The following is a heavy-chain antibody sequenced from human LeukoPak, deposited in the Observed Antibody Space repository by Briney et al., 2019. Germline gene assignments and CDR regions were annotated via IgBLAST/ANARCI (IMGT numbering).Heavy chain of an antibody. CDR3: TRVGYIDEGIDY. CDR1: GFTFSSYW. Sequence: GGSLRLSCVASGFTFSSYWMDWVRQPPGKGPVWVSRISTDGRSTTYADSVKGRFTISRDNAKNTLYLQMNSLRAEDTAIYYCTRVGYIDEGIDYWGQGTLVTVSS. CDR2: ISTDGRST. V-gene: IGHV3-74*01. J-gene: IGHJ4*02. D-gene: IGHD5-24*01.